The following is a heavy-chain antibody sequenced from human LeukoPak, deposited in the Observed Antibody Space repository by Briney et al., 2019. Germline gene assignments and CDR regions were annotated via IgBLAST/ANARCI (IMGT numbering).Heavy chain of an antibody. Sequence: ASVKVSCKASGYTFPSYGISWVRPPPGQGLEWMGWTSAYNGNTNYAQKLQGRVTMTTDTSTTTAYMELRSLRSDDTAVYYCARACGGGSCYSNYYGMDAWGKGTTVTVSS. V-gene: IGHV1-18*04. D-gene: IGHD2-15*01. CDR3: ARACGGGSCYSNYYGMDA. CDR2: TSAYNGNT. J-gene: IGHJ6*04. CDR1: GYTFPSYG.